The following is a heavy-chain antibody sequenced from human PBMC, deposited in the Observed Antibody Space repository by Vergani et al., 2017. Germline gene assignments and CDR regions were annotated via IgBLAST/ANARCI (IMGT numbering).Heavy chain of an antibody. V-gene: IGHV3-73*02. Sequence: EVQLVESGGGLVQPGGSLNLSCAASGFTFSGSAMHWVRQASGKGLEWVGRIRSKANSYATAYAASVKGRFTISRDDSKNTAYLQMNSLKTEDTAVYYCTRQADSSSWSPAGRYYYGMDVWGQGTTVTVSS. J-gene: IGHJ6*02. CDR1: GFTFSGSA. D-gene: IGHD6-13*01. CDR3: TRQADSSSWSPAGRYYYGMDV. CDR2: IRSKANSYAT.